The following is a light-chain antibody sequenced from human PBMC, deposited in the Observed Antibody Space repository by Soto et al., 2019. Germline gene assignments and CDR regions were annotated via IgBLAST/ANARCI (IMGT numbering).Light chain of an antibody. J-gene: IGLJ2*01. V-gene: IGLV1-44*01. CDR2: TNH. Sequence: QSVLTQPPSVSGTPGQKVSISCSGSAFNLGGNPVNWYQHLPGAAPKLLIYTNHQRPSGVPDRFSGSKSGTSASLAISGLRSEDEADFYCAAWDDSLNAVVFGGGTKVTVL. CDR1: AFNLGGNP. CDR3: AAWDDSLNAVV.